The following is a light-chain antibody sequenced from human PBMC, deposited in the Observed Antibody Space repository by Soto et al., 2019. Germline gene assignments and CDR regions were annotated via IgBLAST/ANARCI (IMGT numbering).Light chain of an antibody. CDR2: GAS. Sequence: ILLTQSPGTLSLSPGERATLSFMVSQTVTSSYLAWYQQKPGQAPRLLIYGASSRATGIPDRFRGSGSGTDFTLTISRLEPEDFAVYYCQQYGSLSWTFGQGTKVDI. J-gene: IGKJ1*01. CDR1: QTVTSSY. CDR3: QQYGSLSWT. V-gene: IGKV3-20*01.